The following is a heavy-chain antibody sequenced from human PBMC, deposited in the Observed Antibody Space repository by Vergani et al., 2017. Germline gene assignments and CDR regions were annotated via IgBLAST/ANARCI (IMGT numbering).Heavy chain of an antibody. CDR1: GFTFDTYT. D-gene: IGHD3-10*01. CDR3: TTAWGLYYLHGEYFQY. V-gene: IGHV3-23*01. Sequence: EVQLLESGGGLVQPGGSRRLSCAGAGFTFDTYTMAYVRQARGKGLEWVATISSGGGDIFYADSVKGRFTISRDNSKNTLFLQMNSLKDEDTAVYYCTTAWGLYYLHGEYFQYWGRGTLVSVSS. J-gene: IGHJ1*01. CDR2: ISSGGGDI.